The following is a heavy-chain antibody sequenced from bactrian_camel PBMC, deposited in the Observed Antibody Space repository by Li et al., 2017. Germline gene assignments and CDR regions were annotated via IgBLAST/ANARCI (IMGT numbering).Heavy chain of an antibody. D-gene: IGHD4*01. CDR1: RYPYGNPC. J-gene: IGHJ4*01. CDR2: IDMDGPT. V-gene: IGHV3S1*01. CDR3: AADLRAAGTMIIHFHKAPYAYDS. Sequence: SGGGSVQAGGSLRLSCVASRYPYGNPCMAWFRQTPGKEREGVATIDMDGPTNYTESVKGRFIISKDNAKNTLSLQMNDLKPEDTGVYYCAADLRAAGTMIIHFHKAPYAYDSWGQGTQVTVS.